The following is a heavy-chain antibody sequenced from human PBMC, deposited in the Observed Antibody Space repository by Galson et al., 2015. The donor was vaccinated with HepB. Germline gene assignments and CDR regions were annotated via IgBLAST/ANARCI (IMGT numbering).Heavy chain of an antibody. CDR2: IKQDGSEM. V-gene: IGHV3-7*01. D-gene: IGHD3-3*01. CDR3: AREGSSTSILGVVHYYYYVMDV. CDR1: GFTFSNYW. Sequence: SLRLSCAASGFTFSNYWMSWVRQAPGKGLEWVANIKQDGSEMHSVDSVKGRFTISRDNANNSMYLQMNSLRAEDTAVYYCAREGSSTSILGVVHYYYYVMDVWGQGTTVTVSS. J-gene: IGHJ6*02.